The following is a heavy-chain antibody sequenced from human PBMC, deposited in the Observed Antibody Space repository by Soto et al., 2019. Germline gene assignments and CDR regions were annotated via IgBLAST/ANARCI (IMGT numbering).Heavy chain of an antibody. V-gene: IGHV3-53*01. CDR3: AKNPGYYYDSTGYHFDE. D-gene: IGHD3-22*01. J-gene: IGHJ4*02. CDR1: GFTVSTNY. Sequence: GGSLRLSCAASGFTVSTNYVSWVRLAPGKGPEWVSVIYSGGTSDYADSVKGRFTISRDNSKNTVYLQMNNLRAEDTAIYYCAKNPGYYYDSTGYHFDEWGQGTLVTVSS. CDR2: IYSGGTS.